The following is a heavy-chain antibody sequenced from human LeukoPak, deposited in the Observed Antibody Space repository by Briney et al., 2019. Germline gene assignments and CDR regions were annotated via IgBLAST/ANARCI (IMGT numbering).Heavy chain of an antibody. CDR3: ATWNDKGY. J-gene: IGHJ4*02. Sequence: GGSLRLSCAVSGFTFSSYWMHWVRQAPGKGLVWVSRINTDGSTTNYADSVKGRFTISRDNAKNTLYMQMNSLRAEDTAMYCCATWNDKGYWGQGTLVTVSS. D-gene: IGHD1-1*01. V-gene: IGHV3-74*01. CDR2: INTDGSTT. CDR1: GFTFSSYW.